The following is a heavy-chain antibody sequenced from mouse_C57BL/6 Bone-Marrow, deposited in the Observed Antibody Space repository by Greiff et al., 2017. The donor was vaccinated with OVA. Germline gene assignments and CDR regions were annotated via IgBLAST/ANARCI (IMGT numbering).Heavy chain of an antibody. CDR3: ARHYYYYGSSYEY. J-gene: IGHJ2*01. D-gene: IGHD1-1*01. Sequence: QVQLKQPGAELVKPGASVKMSCKASGYTFTSYWITWVKQRPGQGLEWIGDIYPGSGSTNYNEKFKSKATLTVDTSSSTGYMQLSSLTSEDSAVYYCARHYYYYGSSYEYWGQGTTLTVSS. CDR2: IYPGSGST. V-gene: IGHV1-55*01. CDR1: GYTFTSYW.